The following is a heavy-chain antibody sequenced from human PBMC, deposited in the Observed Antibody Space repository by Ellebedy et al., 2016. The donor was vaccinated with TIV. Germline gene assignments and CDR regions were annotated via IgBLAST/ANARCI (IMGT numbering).Heavy chain of an antibody. J-gene: IGHJ5*02. V-gene: IGHV1-69*04. CDR1: GGSFSTYA. CDR3: ARGCTIFGVVIGFDP. CDR2: IMPILGLA. D-gene: IGHD3-3*01. Sequence: AASVKVSCKASGGSFSTYAISWVRQAPGQGLEWMGRIMPILGLASYAQNFQGRVTITADKSTSTAYMELSSLRSEDTAVYYCARGCTIFGVVIGFDPWGQGTLVTVSS.